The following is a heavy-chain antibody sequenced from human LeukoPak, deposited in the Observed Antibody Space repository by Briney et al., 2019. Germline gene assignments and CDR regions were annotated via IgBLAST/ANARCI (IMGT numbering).Heavy chain of an antibody. CDR2: ISSTSAYT. D-gene: IGHD5-18*01. Sequence: GSLRLSCAASGFAFSTYSMIWVRQAPGKGLEWVSSISSTSAYTYYADSLKGRFTISRDNAKNSLYLQTNSLRAEDTAVYYCARGGYSHGRYYYYIDVWGIGTAVTVSS. J-gene: IGHJ6*03. CDR1: GFAFSTYS. V-gene: IGHV3-21*06. CDR3: ARGGYSHGRYYYYIDV.